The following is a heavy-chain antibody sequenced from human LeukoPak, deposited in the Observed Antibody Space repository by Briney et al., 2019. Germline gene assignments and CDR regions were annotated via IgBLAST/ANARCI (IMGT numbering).Heavy chain of an antibody. J-gene: IGHJ4*02. Sequence: PSGTLSLTCAVSGVSISSSEWWIWVRQPPGQGLEWIGEIHRDGRTRYNPSLKSRVTMSMDYSKNQFSLSVTSVTAADTAIYYCGKTDIYFNPIDYWGPGALVTVSS. CDR2: IHRDGRT. CDR3: GKTDIYFNPIDY. D-gene: IGHD3-9*01. CDR1: GVSISSSEW. V-gene: IGHV4-4*02.